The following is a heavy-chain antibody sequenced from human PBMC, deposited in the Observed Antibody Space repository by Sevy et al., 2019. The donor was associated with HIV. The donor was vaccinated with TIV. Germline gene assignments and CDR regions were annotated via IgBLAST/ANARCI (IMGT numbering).Heavy chain of an antibody. CDR1: GFTFSSYS. CDR2: ISSSSSYI. Sequence: GGSLRLSCAASGFTFSSYSMNWVRQAPGKGLEWVSSISSSSSYIYYADSVKGRFTISRDNAKNSLYLQMNSLRAEDTAGYYCARDLVAAAHDAFDIWGQGTMVTVSS. D-gene: IGHD6-13*01. CDR3: ARDLVAAAHDAFDI. V-gene: IGHV3-21*01. J-gene: IGHJ3*02.